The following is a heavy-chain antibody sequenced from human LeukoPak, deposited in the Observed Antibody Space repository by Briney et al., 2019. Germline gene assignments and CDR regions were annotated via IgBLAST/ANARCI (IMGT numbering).Heavy chain of an antibody. D-gene: IGHD2-21*02. CDR1: GYTFTSYY. V-gene: IGHV1-46*01. Sequence: ASVKVSCKASGYTFTSYYMRWVRQAPGQGLEWMGIINPSGGSTSYAQKFQGRVTMTRDTSTSTVYMELSSLRSEDTAVYYCARVFAYCGGDCYLDYWGQGTLVTVSS. CDR3: ARVFAYCGGDCYLDY. J-gene: IGHJ4*02. CDR2: INPSGGST.